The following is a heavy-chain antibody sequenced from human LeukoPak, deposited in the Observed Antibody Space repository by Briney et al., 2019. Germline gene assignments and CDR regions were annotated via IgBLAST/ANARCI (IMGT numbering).Heavy chain of an antibody. V-gene: IGHV3-30-3*01. Sequence: GGSLRLSCAASGFTFSSYAMHWVRQAPGKGLEWVAVISYDGSNKHYADSVKGRFTISRDNSKNTLYLQMDSLKTDDTAVYYCASPLLGGQGTLVIVSS. CDR1: GFTFSSYA. CDR2: ISYDGSNK. D-gene: IGHD2-8*02. J-gene: IGHJ4*02. CDR3: ASPLL.